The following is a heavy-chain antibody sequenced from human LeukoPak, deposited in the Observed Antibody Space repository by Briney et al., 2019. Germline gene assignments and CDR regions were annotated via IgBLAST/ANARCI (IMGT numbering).Heavy chain of an antibody. CDR1: GFTFSSYG. V-gene: IGHV3-23*01. CDR3: ARVAGGRYCSSTSCYMRGWFDP. CDR2: ISGSGGST. Sequence: GGSLRLSCAASGFTFSSYGMTWVRQAPGKGLEWVSGISGSGGSTKHADSVKGRFTISRDNSKNTLYLQMNSLRAEDTAVYYCARVAGGRYCSSTSCYMRGWFDPWGQGTLVTVSS. D-gene: IGHD2-2*02. J-gene: IGHJ5*02.